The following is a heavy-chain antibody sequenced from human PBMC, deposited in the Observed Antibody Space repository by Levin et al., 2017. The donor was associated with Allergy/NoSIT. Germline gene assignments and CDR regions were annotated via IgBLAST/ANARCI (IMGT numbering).Heavy chain of an antibody. J-gene: IGHJ6*02. CDR2: ITSDGSSK. Sequence: GGSLRLSCAASGFSFSTYGINWVRQAPGKGLEWVALITSDGSSKFFADSVKGRFTISRDNSKTTLHLQMSSLRPEDTPVYYCAKGGNMDVWGQRTTVTVAS. CDR1: GFSFSTYG. CDR3: AKGGNMDV. V-gene: IGHV3-30*18.